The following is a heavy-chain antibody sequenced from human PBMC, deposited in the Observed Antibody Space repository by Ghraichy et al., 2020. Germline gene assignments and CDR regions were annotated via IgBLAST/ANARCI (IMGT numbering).Heavy chain of an antibody. CDR2: ISGSGSGT. Sequence: GGSLRLSCAASGFTFSNYAMSWVRQAPGKGLEWVSTISGSGSGTYYADSVKGRFTISRDSSKNTLYLQMNSLRAEDTAVYYSAKDSSGWCIDFWGQGTLVTVSS. CDR3: AKDSSGWCIDF. J-gene: IGHJ4*02. D-gene: IGHD6-19*01. V-gene: IGHV3-23*01. CDR1: GFTFSNYA.